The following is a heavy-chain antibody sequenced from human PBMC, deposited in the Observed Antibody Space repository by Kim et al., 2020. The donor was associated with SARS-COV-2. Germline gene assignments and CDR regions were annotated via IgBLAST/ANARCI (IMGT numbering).Heavy chain of an antibody. CDR3: ARGATTGSWYFDL. V-gene: IGHV6-1*01. CDR1: GDSVSSKIVT. J-gene: IGHJ2*01. D-gene: IGHD1-1*01. CDR2: TYYRSKWYN. Sequence: SQTLSLTCAISGDSVSSKIVTWHWIRQSPSRGLEWLGRTYYRSKWYNDYAESVKSRITINPDTSKNQFSLQLNSVTPEDTALYYCARGATTGSWYFDLWGRDTLVTVSS.